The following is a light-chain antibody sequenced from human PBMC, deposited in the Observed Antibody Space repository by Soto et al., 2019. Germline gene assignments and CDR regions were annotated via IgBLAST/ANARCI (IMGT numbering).Light chain of an antibody. J-gene: IGLJ3*02. CDR3: CSYTSSATPWV. CDR1: SSDVGSYDY. Sequence: QSALIQPPSVSGSPGQSVTISCTGTSSDVGSYDYVSWYQQHPGTVPKPMIYNVNTQPSGVPDRFSGSKSGNTASMTISGLQAEDEADYYCCSYTSSATPWVFGGGTQLTVL. CDR2: NVN. V-gene: IGLV2-11*01.